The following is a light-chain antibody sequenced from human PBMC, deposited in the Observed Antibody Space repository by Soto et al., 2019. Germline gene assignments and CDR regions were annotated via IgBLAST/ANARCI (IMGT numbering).Light chain of an antibody. CDR1: KNDIGFANY. V-gene: IGLV2-8*01. Sequence: QSALTQPPSASGSPGQSVTITCSGTKNDIGFANYVSWYQQHPDEAPKLLIYEVFERPSGIPARFSASKSGNTASLIVSGLQPEDEADYFCSSFADGFNVVFGGGTKVTVL. J-gene: IGLJ2*01. CDR3: SSFADGFNVV. CDR2: EVF.